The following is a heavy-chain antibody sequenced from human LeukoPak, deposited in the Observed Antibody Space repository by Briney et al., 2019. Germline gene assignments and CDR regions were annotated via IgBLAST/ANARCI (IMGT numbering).Heavy chain of an antibody. J-gene: IGHJ4*02. CDR3: ARDQGSLVHCSSTSCYPGSY. CDR2: IWYDGSNK. CDR1: GFTFSSYG. D-gene: IGHD2-2*01. Sequence: GGSLRLSCAASGFTFSSYGMHWVRQAPGKGLEWVAVIWYDGSNKYYADSVKGRFTISRDNSKNTLYLQMNSLRAEDTAVYYCARDQGSLVHCSSTSCYPGSYWGQGTLVTVSS. V-gene: IGHV3-33*01.